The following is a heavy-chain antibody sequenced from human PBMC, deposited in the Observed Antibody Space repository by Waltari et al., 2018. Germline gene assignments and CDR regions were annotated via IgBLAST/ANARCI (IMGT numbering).Heavy chain of an antibody. Sequence: QVQLVQSGAEVKKPGSSVKVSCKASGGTFSSYAISWVRQAPGQGFEWRGRIIPIFGTANYAQKFQGRVTITADKSTSTAYMERSSLRSEDTAVYYGARGGRGYDYGDYWGQGTLVTVSS. J-gene: IGHJ4*02. CDR2: IIPIFGTA. CDR1: GGTFSSYA. CDR3: ARGGRGYDYGDY. D-gene: IGHD2-15*01. V-gene: IGHV1-69*08.